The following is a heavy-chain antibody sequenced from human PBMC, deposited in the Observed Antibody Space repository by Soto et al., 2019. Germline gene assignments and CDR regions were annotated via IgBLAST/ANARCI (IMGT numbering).Heavy chain of an antibody. CDR1: GGFFSGYY. Sequence: PSETLSLTCAGYGGFFSGYYWSWIRQPPGKGLEWIGEINHSGSTNYNPSLKSRVTISVDTSKNQFSLKLSSVTAADTAVYYCARALTYYDILTGYPYYYGMDVWGQGTTVT. CDR3: ARALTYYDILTGYPYYYGMDV. D-gene: IGHD3-9*01. J-gene: IGHJ6*02. V-gene: IGHV4-34*01. CDR2: INHSGST.